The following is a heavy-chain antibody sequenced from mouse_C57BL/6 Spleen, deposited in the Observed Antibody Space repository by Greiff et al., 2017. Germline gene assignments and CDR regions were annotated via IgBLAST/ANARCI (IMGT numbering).Heavy chain of an antibody. Sequence: QVQLQQSGPGLVKPGASVKISCKASGYAFRSSWMNWVKQRPGKGLEWIGRIYPGDGDTNYNGKFKGKATLTADKSSSTAYLPLSSLTSEDSAVYFCASRVGNWDYCDYWGQGTTLTVSS. J-gene: IGHJ2*01. CDR1: GYAFRSSW. CDR2: IYPGDGDT. V-gene: IGHV1-82*01. CDR3: ASRVGNWDYCDY. D-gene: IGHD2-1*01.